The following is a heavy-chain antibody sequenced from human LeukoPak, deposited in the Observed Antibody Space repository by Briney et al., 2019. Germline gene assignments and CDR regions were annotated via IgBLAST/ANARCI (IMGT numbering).Heavy chain of an antibody. CDR2: INPSSGSR. D-gene: IGHD2-2*01. CDR3: ARDACSSTICQAGGNWFDP. J-gene: IGHJ5*02. V-gene: IGHV1-46*01. Sequence: ASVKVSCKASGYTFTNYYMHWVRQAPGQGLEWMGTINPSSGSRSYAQKFQGRVTMTRDTPTNIVYMELSSLRSEDTAVYFCARDACSSTICQAGGNWFDPWGQETLVIVS. CDR1: GYTFTNYY.